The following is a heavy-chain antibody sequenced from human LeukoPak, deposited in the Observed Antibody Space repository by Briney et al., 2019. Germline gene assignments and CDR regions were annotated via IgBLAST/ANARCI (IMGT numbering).Heavy chain of an antibody. CDR3: ARQGGQDCTNGXXXXAFDI. Sequence: SETLSLTCTVSGDSVSSGSNDWGWIRQPPGKGLEWIGEINDSGSTNYNPSLKSRVTISVDTSKNQFSRKLSSVTAADTAVYYCARQGGQDCTNGXXXXAFDIWGQGTMVTVSS. CDR1: GDSVSSGSND. V-gene: IGHV4-39*01. J-gene: IGHJ3*02. CDR2: INDSGST. D-gene: IGHD2-8*01.